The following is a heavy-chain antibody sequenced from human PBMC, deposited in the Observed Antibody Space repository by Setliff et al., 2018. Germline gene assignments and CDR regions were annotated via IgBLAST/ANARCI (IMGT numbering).Heavy chain of an antibody. CDR1: GFTFGSYW. J-gene: IGHJ4*02. V-gene: IGHV3-7*01. D-gene: IGHD6-13*01. Sequence: PGGSLRLSCAASGFTFGSYWMTWVRQAPEKGLEWVANIHQDGSERHYADSVKGRFTISRANAKHSLYLQMNSLRAEDTAVYYCARDSGYSSSWYAQKYYFDYWGQGTLVTVSS. CDR3: ARDSGYSSSWYAQKYYFDY. CDR2: IHQDGSER.